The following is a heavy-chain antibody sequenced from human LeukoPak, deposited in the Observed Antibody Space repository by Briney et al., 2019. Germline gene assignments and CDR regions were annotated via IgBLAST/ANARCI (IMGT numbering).Heavy chain of an antibody. J-gene: IGHJ4*02. D-gene: IGHD1-14*01. V-gene: IGHV3-30*18. CDR2: ISYDGSNK. CDR3: AKDGKKWQEPLES. CDR1: GFTFSSYG. Sequence: PGGSLRLSCAASGFTFSSYGMHWVRQAPGKGLEWVAVISYDGSNKFYPDSVKGRFTISRDNSKLYLQMNSLRAEDTAVYYCAKDGKKWQEPLESWGQGTLVTVSP.